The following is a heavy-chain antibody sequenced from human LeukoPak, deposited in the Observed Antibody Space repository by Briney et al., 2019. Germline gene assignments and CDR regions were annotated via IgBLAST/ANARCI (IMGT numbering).Heavy chain of an antibody. CDR1: VFTFSIYW. CDR3: ARDYAVGESFDI. D-gene: IGHD3-16*01. CDR2: INSDGSST. J-gene: IGHJ3*02. Sequence: GVSLRLSCAASVFTFSIYWMHCVPQAPGEALVCVARINSDGSSTSNADSVKGRFTISRDNAKKTMYLQMNSLRAEDKAVYYCARDYAVGESFDIWGKGTLVTVSS. V-gene: IGHV3-74*01.